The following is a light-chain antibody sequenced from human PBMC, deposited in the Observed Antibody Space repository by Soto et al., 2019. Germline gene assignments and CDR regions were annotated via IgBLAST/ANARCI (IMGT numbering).Light chain of an antibody. V-gene: IGKV3-15*01. CDR3: QQSYTVPHT. CDR1: QSISSY. CDR2: GAS. J-gene: IGKJ2*01. Sequence: EIVMTQSPATLSVSPGERATLSCRASQSISSYLAWYQQKPGQAPRLLIYGASTRATGIPARFSGSGSGTEFTLTISSLQSEDFAVYYCQQSYTVPHTFGQGTKVEI.